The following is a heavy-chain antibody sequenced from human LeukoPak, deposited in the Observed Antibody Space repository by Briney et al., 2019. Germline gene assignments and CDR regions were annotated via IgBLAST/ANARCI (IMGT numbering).Heavy chain of an antibody. CDR1: GFTFSSYA. CDR3: ARELVWFGDV. Sequence: GGSLRLSCAASGFTFSSYAMHWVRQAPGKGLEWVAVISYDGSNKYYADSVKGRFTISRDNSKNTLYLQMNSLRAEDTAVYYCARELVWFGDVWGQGTTVTVSS. J-gene: IGHJ6*02. CDR2: ISYDGSNK. D-gene: IGHD3-10*01. V-gene: IGHV3-30*04.